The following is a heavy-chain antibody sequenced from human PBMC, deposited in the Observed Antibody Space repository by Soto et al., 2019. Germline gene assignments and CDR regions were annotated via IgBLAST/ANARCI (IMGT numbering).Heavy chain of an antibody. CDR1: GYTFTNSD. CDR2: ISAYNGNT. CDR3: ARAAYYYDSSGYPTNWFDP. J-gene: IGHJ5*02. D-gene: IGHD3-22*01. Sequence: ASVKVSCKASGYTFTNSDINWVRQAPGQGVEWMGWISAYNGNTNYAQKLQGRVTITADESTSTAYMELSSLRSEDTAVYYCARAAYYYDSSGYPTNWFDPWGQGTLVTVSS. V-gene: IGHV1-18*01.